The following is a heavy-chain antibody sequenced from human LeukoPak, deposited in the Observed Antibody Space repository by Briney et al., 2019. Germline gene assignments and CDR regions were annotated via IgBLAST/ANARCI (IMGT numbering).Heavy chain of an antibody. V-gene: IGHV4-4*02. D-gene: IGHD1-20*01. CDR1: GGSISSSHW. CDR2: IYHTGST. Sequence: PSETLSLTCAVSGGSISSSHWWSWVRQPPGKGLEWIGEIYHTGSTNYNPSLKSRVTISVDKSKNQFSLKLSSVTAADTAVYYCARALRARITGTTASVYGMDVWGQGTTVTVSS. J-gene: IGHJ6*02. CDR3: ARALRARITGTTASVYGMDV.